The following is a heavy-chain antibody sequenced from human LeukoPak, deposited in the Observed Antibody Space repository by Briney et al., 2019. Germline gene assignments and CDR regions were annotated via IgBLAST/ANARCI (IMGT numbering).Heavy chain of an antibody. D-gene: IGHD6-6*01. J-gene: IGHJ3*01. Sequence: GESLKISCQSSQYRFTNHWIGWVRQMPGKGLEWIGIINPDDSDTRYSPSFQGQVTMSADKSSSTVFLQWSSVKASDSAMYFCARQGIAARRDASDLWGRGTVVTVSS. CDR1: QYRFTNHW. V-gene: IGHV5-51*01. CDR2: INPDDSDT. CDR3: ARQGIAARRDASDL.